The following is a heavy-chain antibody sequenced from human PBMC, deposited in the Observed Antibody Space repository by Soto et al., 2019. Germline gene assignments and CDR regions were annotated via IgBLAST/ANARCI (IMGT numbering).Heavy chain of an antibody. Sequence: QVQLQESGPGLVKPSQTLSLTCTVSGGSISSGGYYWSWIRQHPGKGLEWIGYIYYSGSTYYYPSLKSRVTISVDTSKNQVSLKLSSVTAADTAVYYCARGVTMVRGVIHTPYFDYWGQGTLFTVSS. J-gene: IGHJ4*02. CDR2: IYYSGST. D-gene: IGHD3-10*01. V-gene: IGHV4-31*03. CDR3: ARGVTMVRGVIHTPYFDY. CDR1: GGSISSGGYY.